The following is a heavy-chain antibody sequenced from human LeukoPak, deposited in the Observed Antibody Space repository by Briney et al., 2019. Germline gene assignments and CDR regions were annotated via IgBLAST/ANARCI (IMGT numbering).Heavy chain of an antibody. Sequence: ASVKVSCKASGYTFTGYYMHWVRQAPGQGLEWMGWINPNSGGTNYAQKFQGRVTMTRDTSISTAYMELSRLRSDDTAVYYCARDPGGCIVVVPAALGFDYWGQGTLVTVSS. J-gene: IGHJ4*02. V-gene: IGHV1-2*02. D-gene: IGHD2-2*01. CDR2: INPNSGGT. CDR1: GYTFTGYY. CDR3: ARDPGGCIVVVPAALGFDY.